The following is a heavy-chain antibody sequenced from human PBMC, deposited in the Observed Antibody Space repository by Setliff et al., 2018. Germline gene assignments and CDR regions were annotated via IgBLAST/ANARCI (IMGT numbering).Heavy chain of an antibody. J-gene: IGHJ6*03. CDR3: ATAPPNRYSGIYEYFYMDV. CDR1: GGSISSYY. D-gene: IGHD1-26*01. V-gene: IGHV4-4*08. Sequence: PSETLSLTCTVSGGSISSYYWSWIRQPPGKGLEWIGYIYASGSTNYNPSLKSRVTLSVDTSKNQFSLKVSSVTAADTAVYYCATAPPNRYSGIYEYFYMDVWGKGITVTVSS. CDR2: IYASGST.